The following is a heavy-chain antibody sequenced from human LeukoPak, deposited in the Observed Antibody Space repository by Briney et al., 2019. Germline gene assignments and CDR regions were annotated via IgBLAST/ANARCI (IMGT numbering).Heavy chain of an antibody. D-gene: IGHD2-15*01. J-gene: IGHJ6*03. Sequence: GRSLRLSCAASGFTFSSYGMHWVRQAPGKGLEWVAVVSYDGSNKYYADSVKGRFTISRDNSKNTLYLQMNSLRAEDTAVYYCAKDSRGGYYYYYYYMDVWGKGTTVTVSS. CDR2: VSYDGSNK. CDR1: GFTFSSYG. V-gene: IGHV3-30*18. CDR3: AKDSRGGYYYYYYYMDV.